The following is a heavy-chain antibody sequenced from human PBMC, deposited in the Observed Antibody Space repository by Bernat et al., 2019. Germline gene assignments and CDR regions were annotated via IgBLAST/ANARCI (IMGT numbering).Heavy chain of an antibody. V-gene: IGHV4-39*01. CDR2: IFYSGST. D-gene: IGHD1-20*01. CDR3: ARRIAGTARQNAFDI. CDR1: GGSISSSSYY. Sequence: QLQLQESGPGLVKPSETLSLTCTVSGGSISSSSYYWGWMRQPPGKGLEWIGSIFYSGSTDHNPPLKSRITIPVDTSKNQFSLRLSSVTAAETAVYYCARRIAGTARQNAFDIWGQGTMVTVSS. J-gene: IGHJ3*02.